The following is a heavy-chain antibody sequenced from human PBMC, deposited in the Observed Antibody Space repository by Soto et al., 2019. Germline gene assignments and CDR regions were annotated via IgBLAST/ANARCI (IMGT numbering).Heavy chain of an antibody. CDR3: ARGPPISPPGIAARRIPFDY. V-gene: IGHV4-34*01. D-gene: IGHD6-6*01. CDR1: GGSFSGYY. CDR2: INHSGST. Sequence: SETLSLTCAVYGGSFSGYYWSWIRQPPGKGLEWIGEINHSGSTNYNPSLKSRVTISVDTSKNQFSLKLSSVTAADTAVYYCARGPPISPPGIAARRIPFDYWGQGTLVTVSS. J-gene: IGHJ4*02.